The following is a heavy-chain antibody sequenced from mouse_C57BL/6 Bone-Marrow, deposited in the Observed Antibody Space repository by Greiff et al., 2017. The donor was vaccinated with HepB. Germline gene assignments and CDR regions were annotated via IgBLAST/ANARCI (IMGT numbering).Heavy chain of an antibody. V-gene: IGHV5-17*01. CDR3: ARRWADYFDY. J-gene: IGHJ2*01. Sequence: EVQLQESGGGLVKPGGSLKLSCAASGFTFSDYGLHWVRQAPEKGLEWVAYISSGSSTIYYADTVKGRFTISRDNAKNTLFLQMTSLRSEDTAMYYCARRWADYFDYWGQGTTLTVSS. D-gene: IGHD3-3*01. CDR2: ISSGSSTI. CDR1: GFTFSDYG.